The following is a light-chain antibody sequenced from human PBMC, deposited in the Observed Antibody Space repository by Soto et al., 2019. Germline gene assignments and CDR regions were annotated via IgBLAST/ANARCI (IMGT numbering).Light chain of an antibody. CDR1: QGISSY. Sequence: AIRMTQSPSSFSASTGDRVTITCRASQGISSYLAWYQQKPGKAPKLLIYAASTLQSGVPSRFRSSGTWTDFTLTISCLQSEDFATYYCQQYYSYPWTFGQGTKVDIK. V-gene: IGKV1-8*01. J-gene: IGKJ1*01. CDR2: AAS. CDR3: QQYYSYPWT.